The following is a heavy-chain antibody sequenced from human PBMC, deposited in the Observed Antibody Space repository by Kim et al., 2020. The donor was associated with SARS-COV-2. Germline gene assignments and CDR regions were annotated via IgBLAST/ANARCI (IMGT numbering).Heavy chain of an antibody. V-gene: IGHV1-24*01. Sequence: ASVKVSCKVSGYTLTELSMHWVRQAPGKGLEWMGGFDPEDGETIYAQKFQGRVTMTEDTSTDTAYMELSSLRSEDTAVYYCATHPGIVVVPAAQCGAFDIWGQGTMVTVSS. J-gene: IGHJ3*02. CDR1: GYTLTELS. CDR3: ATHPGIVVVPAAQCGAFDI. D-gene: IGHD2-2*01. CDR2: FDPEDGET.